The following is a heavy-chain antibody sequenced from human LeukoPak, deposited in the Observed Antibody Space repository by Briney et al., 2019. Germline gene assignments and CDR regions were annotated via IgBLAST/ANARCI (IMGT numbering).Heavy chain of an antibody. D-gene: IGHD5-24*01. CDR1: GGSISSDSYY. CDR3: ARTSLDDVMAPVY. Sequence: SETLSLTCTVSGGSISSDSYYWSWIRQPAGKGLEYIGRIYTSGTTNYNPSLKSRVTISVDTSKNQFSLKLSSVTAADTAVYYCARTSLDDVMAPVYSGQGTLVTVSP. CDR2: IYTSGTT. V-gene: IGHV4-61*02. J-gene: IGHJ4*02.